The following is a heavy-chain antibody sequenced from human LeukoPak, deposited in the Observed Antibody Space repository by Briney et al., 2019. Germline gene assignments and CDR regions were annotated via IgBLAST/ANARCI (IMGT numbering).Heavy chain of an antibody. J-gene: IGHJ3*02. CDR1: GFTFGDYA. CDR3: TRDLGWFGEFDAFDI. V-gene: IGHV3-49*04. CDR2: IRSKAYGGTT. Sequence: GGSLRLSCTASGFTFGDYAMSWVRQAPGKGLEWVGFIRSKAYGGTTEYAASVKGRFTISRDDSKSNAYLQINSPKTEDTAVYYCTRDLGWFGEFDAFDIWGQGTMVTVSS. D-gene: IGHD3-10*01.